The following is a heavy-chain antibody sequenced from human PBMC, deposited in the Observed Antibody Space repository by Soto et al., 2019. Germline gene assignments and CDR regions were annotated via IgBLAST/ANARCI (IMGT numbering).Heavy chain of an antibody. Sequence: QVQLVQSGAEVKKPGASVKVSCKASGYTFTSYDINWVRQATGQGLEWMGWMNPNSGNTGYAQKFHSRVTMTRNTSISTAYMELSSLRSEDTAVYYCARDSPGYSSSDYYYYYMDVWGKGTTVTVSS. D-gene: IGHD6-6*01. CDR1: GYTFTSYD. J-gene: IGHJ6*03. V-gene: IGHV1-8*01. CDR2: MNPNSGNT. CDR3: ARDSPGYSSSDYYYYYMDV.